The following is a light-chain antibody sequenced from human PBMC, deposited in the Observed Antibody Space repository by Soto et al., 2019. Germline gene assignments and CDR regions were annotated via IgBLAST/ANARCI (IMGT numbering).Light chain of an antibody. CDR1: RSVSSSY. CDR2: GAS. CDR3: QQYGSSQT. J-gene: IGKJ1*01. V-gene: IGKV3-20*01. Sequence: EIVLTQSPGTLSLSPGERATLSCRASRSVSSSYLAWYQQKPGQAPRLLIYGASSRATGIPDRLSGSGSGTDFTLTISRLEPEDFAVYYCQQYGSSQTFGQGTKVDIK.